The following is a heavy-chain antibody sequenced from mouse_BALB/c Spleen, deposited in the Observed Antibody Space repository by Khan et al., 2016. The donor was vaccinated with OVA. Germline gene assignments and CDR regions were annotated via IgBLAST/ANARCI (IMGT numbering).Heavy chain of an antibody. CDR2: ISSGGTT. V-gene: IGHV5-6-5*01. J-gene: IGHJ2*01. CDR1: GFTFSSYV. CDR3: AREAYRYDEYYVDS. Sequence: EVELVESGGDLVKPGGSLKLSCAVSGFTFSSYVMSWVRQTPERRLEWVASISSGGTTAYPDSVKGRFTISRDNDRNIMYLQMSRLMSEDTAMYYCAREAYRYDEYYVDSWGQGTTLTVSA. D-gene: IGHD2-14*01.